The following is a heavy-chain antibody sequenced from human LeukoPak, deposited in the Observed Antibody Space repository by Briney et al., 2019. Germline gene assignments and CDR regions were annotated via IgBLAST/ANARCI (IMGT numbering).Heavy chain of an antibody. CDR1: GYTFTSYD. D-gene: IGHD3-22*01. J-gene: IGHJ3*02. Sequence: ASVKVSCKASGYTFTSYDINWVRQATGQGLEWMGWMNPNSGNTGYAQKFQGRVTITRNTSISTAYMELSSLRSEDTAVYYCALSLVVMKNAFDIWGQGTMVTVSS. CDR3: ALSLVVMKNAFDI. V-gene: IGHV1-8*03. CDR2: MNPNSGNT.